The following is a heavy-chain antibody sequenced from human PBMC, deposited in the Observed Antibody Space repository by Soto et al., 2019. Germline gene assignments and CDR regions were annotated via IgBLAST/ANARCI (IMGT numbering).Heavy chain of an antibody. CDR1: GGSLSSYS. D-gene: IGHD6-13*01. CDR2: IYTSGST. J-gene: IGHJ6*01. CDR3: VRGSSWGIYYFSLDV. V-gene: IGHV4-4*07. Sequence: SETLCHTCTSSGGSLSSYSRRWILQPAGKGLEWIGRIYTSGSTKYNPSLKSRVTMSVDKSENQFSLKLSSVTAADTAVYSFVRGSSWGIYYFSLDVW.